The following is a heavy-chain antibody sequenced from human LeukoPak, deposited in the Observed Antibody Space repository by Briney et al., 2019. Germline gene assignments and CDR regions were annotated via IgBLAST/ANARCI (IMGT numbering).Heavy chain of an antibody. Sequence: GGSLRLSCAASGFTFSSYGMSWVRQAPGKGLEWVSAISGSGGSTYYADSVKGRSTISRDNAKNSLYLQMDSLRAEDTAVYYCARVMSGYYNVGFDYWGQGTLVAVSS. D-gene: IGHD3-9*01. CDR2: ISGSGGST. CDR3: ARVMSGYYNVGFDY. V-gene: IGHV3-23*01. J-gene: IGHJ4*02. CDR1: GFTFSSYG.